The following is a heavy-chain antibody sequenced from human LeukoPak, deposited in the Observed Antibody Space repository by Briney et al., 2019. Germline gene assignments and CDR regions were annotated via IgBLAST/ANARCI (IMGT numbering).Heavy chain of an antibody. J-gene: IGHJ6*03. CDR3: ARGPPVADYFQYYYMDV. CDR2: ICTSSSTI. D-gene: IGHD6-19*01. CDR1: GVTFREYS. Sequence: GGSLRLFCAASGVTFREYSMNCGCEGPGEGLQWVSYICTSSSTIYYADSVQGRFTISRDNAKNSLYLQRSSLRAEGTAVYYCARGPPVADYFQYYYMDVWGKGTTVTVSS. V-gene: IGHV3-48*01.